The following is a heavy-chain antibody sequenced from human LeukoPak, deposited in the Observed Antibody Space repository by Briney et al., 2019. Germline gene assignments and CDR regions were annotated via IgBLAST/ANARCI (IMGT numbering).Heavy chain of an antibody. D-gene: IGHD3-10*01. CDR3: ARVVSYNWFDP. V-gene: IGHV1-69*04. J-gene: IGHJ5*02. CDR1: GYTFTSYA. Sequence: GASVKVSCKASGYTFTSYAISWVRQAPGQGLEWMGRIIPILGIANYAQKFQGRVTITADKSTSTAYMELSSLRSEDTAVYYCARVVSYNWFDPWGQGTLVTVSS. CDR2: IIPILGIA.